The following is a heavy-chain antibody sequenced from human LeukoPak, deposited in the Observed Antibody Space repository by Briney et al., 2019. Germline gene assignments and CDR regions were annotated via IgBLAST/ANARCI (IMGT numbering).Heavy chain of an antibody. CDR2: IYYSGST. Sequence: SETLSLTCTVSGGSISSYYWSWIRQPPGKGLEWIAYIYYSGSTNYNPSLKSRVTISVDTSKNQFSLKLSSVTAADTAVYYCARAMGATFYDYWGQGTLVTVSS. V-gene: IGHV4-59*01. CDR1: GGSISSYY. J-gene: IGHJ4*02. CDR3: ARAMGATFYDY. D-gene: IGHD1-26*01.